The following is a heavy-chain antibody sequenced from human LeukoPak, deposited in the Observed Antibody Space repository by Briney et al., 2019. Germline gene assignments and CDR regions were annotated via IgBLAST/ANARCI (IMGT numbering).Heavy chain of an antibody. Sequence: GGSLRLSCAASGFTFSDYYMSWVRQAPGKGLEWLSYISGSDGTTYYADSVKGRFTISRDNAKDSLYLQMNSLRVGDTAVYYCARDLSTVGATAFDVWGQGTMVTVSS. CDR2: ISGSDGTT. CDR1: GFTFSDYY. D-gene: IGHD1-26*01. J-gene: IGHJ3*01. CDR3: ARDLSTVGATAFDV. V-gene: IGHV3-11*04.